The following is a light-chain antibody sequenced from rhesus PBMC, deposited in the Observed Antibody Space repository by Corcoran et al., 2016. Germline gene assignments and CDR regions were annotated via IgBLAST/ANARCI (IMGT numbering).Light chain of an antibody. Sequence: DVVMTQSPLSLPITPGQPASISCRSSQSLVHSSGNTYLSWYQQKPGKPPRLLIYKVSNRDSEVPDRFSGSGAGTNFTLEISRGGAGDVGVYFGGQGTNWPRTFGQGTKVEIK. CDR1: QSLVHSSGNTY. CDR2: KVS. J-gene: IGKJ1*01. V-gene: IGKV2-64*01. CDR3: GQGTNWPRT.